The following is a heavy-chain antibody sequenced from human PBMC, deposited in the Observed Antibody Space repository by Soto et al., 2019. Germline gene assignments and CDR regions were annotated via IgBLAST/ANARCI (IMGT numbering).Heavy chain of an antibody. Sequence: ELQLLESGGGLVQPGGSLRLSCAAAGCTFSSFAMSWVRQAPGKGLEWVSTISLNGSTAYYADSVKGRFTISRDNSKNTLYLQMNTLRAEDTAVYYCARRGYYLDDPWGQGTLVTVSS. D-gene: IGHD2-21*01. V-gene: IGHV3-23*01. CDR2: ISLNGSTA. CDR1: GCTFSSFA. J-gene: IGHJ5*02. CDR3: ARRGYYLDDP.